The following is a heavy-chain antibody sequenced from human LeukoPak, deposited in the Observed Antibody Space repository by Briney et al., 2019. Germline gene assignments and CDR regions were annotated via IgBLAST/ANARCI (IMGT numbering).Heavy chain of an antibody. J-gene: IGHJ4*02. V-gene: IGHV3-66*01. CDR3: AKDRVLLWFGEFLDY. D-gene: IGHD3-10*01. Sequence: GGSLRLSCLASGFTVSSTYMSWVRQAPGKGLEWVSVTYSGGSTYYADSVKGRCTISRDNSKNTLYLQMNSLRAEDTAVYYCAKDRVLLWFGEFLDYWGQGTLVTVSS. CDR2: TYSGGST. CDR1: GFTVSSTY.